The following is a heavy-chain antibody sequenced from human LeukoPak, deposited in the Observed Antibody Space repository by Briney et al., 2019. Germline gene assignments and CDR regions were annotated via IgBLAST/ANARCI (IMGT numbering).Heavy chain of an antibody. D-gene: IGHD6-13*01. CDR2: INAANGHT. J-gene: IGHJ4*02. Sequence: ASVKVSCKASGYTFTNYAIHWVRQAPGQRFEWMGWINAANGHTKYSQEFQDRITITRDTSATTAYMELRRLRSDDTAVYYCARAGIAAAGTFGYWGQGTLVTVSS. CDR3: ARAGIAAAGTFGY. CDR1: GYTFTNYA. V-gene: IGHV1-3*01.